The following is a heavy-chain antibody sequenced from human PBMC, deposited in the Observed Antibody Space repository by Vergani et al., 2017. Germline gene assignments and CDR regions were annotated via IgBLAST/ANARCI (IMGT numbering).Heavy chain of an antibody. V-gene: IGHV3-13*05. CDR2: IGTAGDP. CDR1: GLTFSNYD. D-gene: IGHD6-19*01. CDR3: ARERLGAFDI. Sequence: EVQLVESGGGLVQPGGSLRLSCAASGLTFSNYDMHWVRQATGKGLEWVSAIGTAGDPYYPGSVKGRFTISRENAKNSLYLQMNSLRAGDTAVYYCARERLGAFDIWGQGTMVTVSS. J-gene: IGHJ3*02.